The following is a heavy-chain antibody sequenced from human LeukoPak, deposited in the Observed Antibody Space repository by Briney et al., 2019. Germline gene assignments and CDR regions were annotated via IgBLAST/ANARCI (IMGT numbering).Heavy chain of an antibody. D-gene: IGHD4-17*01. CDR1: GGTFSSYA. CDR3: ARAQAGDYGISGYYFDY. CDR2: IIPILGIA. Sequence: GASVKVSCKASGGTFSSYAISWVRQAPGQGLEWMGRIIPILGIANYAQKFQGRVTITADKSTSTAYMELSSLRSEDTAVYYCARAQAGDYGISGYYFDYWGQGTLVTVSS. J-gene: IGHJ4*02. V-gene: IGHV1-69*04.